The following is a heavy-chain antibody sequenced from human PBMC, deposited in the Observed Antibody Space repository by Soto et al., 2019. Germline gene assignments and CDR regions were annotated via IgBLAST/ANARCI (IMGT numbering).Heavy chain of an antibody. D-gene: IGHD1-1*01. CDR1: GFTFSSSA. CDR3: AKFPLAWNSR. V-gene: IGHV3-23*01. J-gene: IGHJ4*02. CDR2: ISGSGGST. Sequence: PGGSLRLSCVASGFTFSSSAMSWVRQAPGKGLEWVSVISGSGGSTNYAGSVKGRFTISRDNSKNTLYLQMSNLRAEDTAVYYCAKFPLAWNSRRGQGTLVTVSS.